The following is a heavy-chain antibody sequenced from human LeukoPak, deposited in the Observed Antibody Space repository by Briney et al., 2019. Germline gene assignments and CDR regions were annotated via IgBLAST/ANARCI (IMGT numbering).Heavy chain of an antibody. Sequence: SETLSLTCTVSGGSISSYYWSWIRQPAGKGLEWIGRIYTSGSTNYNPSLKSRVTMSVDMSKNQFSLKLSSVTAADTAVHYCARGIAAAGMFWFDPWGQGTLVTVSS. D-gene: IGHD6-13*01. CDR2: IYTSGST. CDR3: ARGIAAAGMFWFDP. CDR1: GGSISSYY. J-gene: IGHJ5*02. V-gene: IGHV4-4*07.